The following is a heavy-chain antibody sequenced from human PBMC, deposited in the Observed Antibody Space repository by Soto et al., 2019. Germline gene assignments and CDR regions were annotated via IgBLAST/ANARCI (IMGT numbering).Heavy chain of an antibody. V-gene: IGHV3-23*01. CDR1: GFTFSSYA. CDR3: AKDSPFSAPKLDIVATIFDY. D-gene: IGHD5-12*01. CDR2: ISGSGGST. J-gene: IGHJ4*02. Sequence: GGSLRLSCAASGFTFSSYAMSWVRQAPGKGLEWVSAISGSGGSTYYADSVKGRFTISRDNSKNTLYLQMNSLRAEDTAVYYCAKDSPFSAPKLDIVATIFDYWGQGTLVTVSS.